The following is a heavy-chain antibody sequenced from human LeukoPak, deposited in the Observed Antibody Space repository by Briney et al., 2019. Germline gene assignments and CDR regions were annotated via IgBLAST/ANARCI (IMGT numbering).Heavy chain of an antibody. D-gene: IGHD6-6*01. V-gene: IGHV3-23*01. Sequence: GGSLRLSCAASGFNFSRYVMNWVRQAPGKGLEWVSALSGSGDTTYYADSVKGRFTISRDNAKNSLYLQMNSLRAEDTAVYYCARAARMDAFDIWGQGTMVTVSS. CDR2: LSGSGDTT. J-gene: IGHJ3*02. CDR1: GFNFSRYV. CDR3: ARAARMDAFDI.